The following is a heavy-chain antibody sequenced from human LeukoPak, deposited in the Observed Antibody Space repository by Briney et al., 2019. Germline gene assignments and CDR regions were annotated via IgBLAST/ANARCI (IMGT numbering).Heavy chain of an antibody. J-gene: IGHJ4*02. CDR2: IYHSGST. D-gene: IGHD3-16*01. CDR3: ARGRGDYVWGSYGSSNY. Sequence: SETLSLTCTVSGGSISSGGYYWSWIRQPPGKGLEWIGYIYHSGSTNYNPSLKSRVTISVDTSKNQFSLKLSSVTAADTAVYYCARGRGDYVWGSYGSSNYWGQGTLVTVSS. V-gene: IGHV4-30-2*01. CDR1: GGSISSGGYY.